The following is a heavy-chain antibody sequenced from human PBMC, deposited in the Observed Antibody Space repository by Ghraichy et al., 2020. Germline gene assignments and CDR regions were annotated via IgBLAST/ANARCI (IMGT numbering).Heavy chain of an antibody. CDR3: VKDRGCSGGSCYSEVPWFDP. CDR1: GFTFSSYA. J-gene: IGHJ5*02. CDR2: ISSNGGST. D-gene: IGHD2-15*01. Sequence: GGSLRLSCSASGFTFSSYAMHWVRQAPGKGLEYVSAISSNGGSTYYADSVKGRFTISRDNSKNTLYLQMSSLRAEDTAVYYCVKDRGCSGGSCYSEVPWFDPWGQGTLVTVSS. V-gene: IGHV3-64D*06.